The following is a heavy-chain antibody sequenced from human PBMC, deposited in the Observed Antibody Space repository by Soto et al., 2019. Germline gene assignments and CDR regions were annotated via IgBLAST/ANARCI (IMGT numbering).Heavy chain of an antibody. V-gene: IGHV1-69*02. Sequence: QVQLVQSGAEVKKPGSSVKVPCKASGGTFSSYTITWVRQAPGQGLEWRGRIIPILGIANYSQKFQGRVTITADKSTSTAYLELSSLRSEATAAYYCTRSKRRSGWYDSFDIWGKGTMVTVSS. CDR1: GGTFSSYT. J-gene: IGHJ3*02. CDR3: TRSKRRSGWYDSFDI. D-gene: IGHD6-19*01. CDR2: IIPILGIA.